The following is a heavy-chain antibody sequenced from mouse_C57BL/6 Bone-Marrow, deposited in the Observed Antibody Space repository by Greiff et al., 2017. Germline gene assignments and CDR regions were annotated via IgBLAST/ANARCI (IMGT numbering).Heavy chain of an antibody. J-gene: IGHJ2*01. CDR3: TIDYSNSYYFDY. Sequence: VQLQQSGAELVRPGASVKLSCTASGFNIKDDYMHWVKQRPEQGLEWIGWIDPENGDTESASKFQGKATITADTSSNTAYLQLSSLTSEDTAVYYCTIDYSNSYYFDYWGQGTTLTVSS. D-gene: IGHD2-5*01. CDR2: IDPENGDT. CDR1: GFNIKDDY. V-gene: IGHV14-4*01.